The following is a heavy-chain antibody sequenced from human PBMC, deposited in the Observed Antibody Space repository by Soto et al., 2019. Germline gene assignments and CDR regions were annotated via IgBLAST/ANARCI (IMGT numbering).Heavy chain of an antibody. Sequence: WETLSLTCAVSGFSISSGYYWGWIRQPPGKGLEWIVSMYYSGTTYYNPSLKSRVAISVDTSKNQFSLKLSSVTAADTAVYYCARDWYRDRYNRGYFEYWGQGTLVIVSS. J-gene: IGHJ4*02. CDR2: MYYSGTT. CDR1: GFSISSGYY. CDR3: ARDWYRDRYNRGYFEY. V-gene: IGHV4-38-2*02. D-gene: IGHD1-26*01.